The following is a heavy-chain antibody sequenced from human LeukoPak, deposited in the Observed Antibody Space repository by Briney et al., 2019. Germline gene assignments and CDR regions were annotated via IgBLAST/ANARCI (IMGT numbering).Heavy chain of an antibody. J-gene: IGHJ3*02. D-gene: IGHD2-2*01. CDR3: AREVNEPASADAFDI. CDR1: GGSIASDNYF. CDR2: IFYSGTT. Sequence: SETLSLTCTVSGGSIASDNYFWSWIRQHPEKGLEWIGYIFYSGTTYYNPSLKSRVTISVDTSKNQFSLKLNSVIAADTAVYYCAREVNEPASADAFDIWGQGAMVTVSS. V-gene: IGHV4-31*03.